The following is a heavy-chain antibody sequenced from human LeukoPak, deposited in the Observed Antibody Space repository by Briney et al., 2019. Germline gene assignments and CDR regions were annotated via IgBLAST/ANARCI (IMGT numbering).Heavy chain of an antibody. V-gene: IGHV4-39*07. CDR1: GASISTRGYY. CDR3: ARLSWPGRGSRFDP. CDR2: IYYRGNT. D-gene: IGHD2/OR15-2a*01. J-gene: IGHJ5*02. Sequence: PSETLSLTCTVSGASISTRGYYWGWIRQPPGNGLEWIGTIYYRGNTYYNPSLEGRVTMSVDTSKNQFSLQLNSVTAADTAMYYCARLSWPGRGSRFDPWGQGTLVTVSS.